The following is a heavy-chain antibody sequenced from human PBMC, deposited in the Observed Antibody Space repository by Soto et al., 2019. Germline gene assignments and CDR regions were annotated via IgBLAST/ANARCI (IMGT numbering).Heavy chain of an antibody. CDR1: GFTVSSNY. CDR2: IYSGGST. J-gene: IGHJ2*01. D-gene: IGHD3-22*01. V-gene: IGHV3-53*04. Sequence: SLRLSCAASGFTVSSNYMSWVRQAPGKGLEWVSVIYSGGSTYYADSVKGRFTISRHNSKNTLYLQMNSLRAEDTAVYYCATYYYDSSGYEGAFDLWGRGTLVTAPQ. CDR3: ATYYYDSSGYEGAFDL.